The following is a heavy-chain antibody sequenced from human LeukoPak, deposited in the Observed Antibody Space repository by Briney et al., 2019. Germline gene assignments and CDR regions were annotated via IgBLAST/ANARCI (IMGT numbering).Heavy chain of an antibody. CDR3: ARSQSSSLIDY. CDR2: IWCDGSSK. J-gene: IGHJ4*02. D-gene: IGHD6-13*01. V-gene: IGHV3-33*01. Sequence: GGSLRLSCAASGFSFSAYGVRWVRQAPGKGLEWVAVIWCDGSSKAYADSVKGRFTFSRDNSKNTPYLQMNSLPVEDTAVYYCARSQSSSLIDYWGQGTLVTVSS. CDR1: GFSFSAYG.